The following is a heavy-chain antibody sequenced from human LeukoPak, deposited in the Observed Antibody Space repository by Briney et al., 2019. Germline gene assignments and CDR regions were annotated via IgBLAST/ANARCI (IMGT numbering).Heavy chain of an antibody. CDR2: ISGSGGSP. CDR3: AKDFLGGSYDWFDP. CDR1: GFTFSSSA. Sequence: GGSLRLSCAASGFTFSSSAMSWVRQAPGKGLEWVSSISGSGGSPYYAASVKGRFTISRDNSKNTLYLQMNSLRAEDTAVYYCAKDFLGGSYDWFDPWGQGTLVTVSS. V-gene: IGHV3-23*01. D-gene: IGHD1-26*01. J-gene: IGHJ5*02.